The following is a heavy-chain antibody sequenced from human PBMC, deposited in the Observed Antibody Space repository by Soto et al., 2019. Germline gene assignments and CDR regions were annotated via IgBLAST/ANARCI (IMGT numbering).Heavy chain of an antibody. Sequence: PGESLKISCKASGYSFITNWIGWVRQMPGKGLEWMGIIYPDDSDARYSPSFRDQVTISVDKSINTAYLQWTSLRASDTAMYYCATSPYYDAWDGLDVWGQGTAVTVS. V-gene: IGHV5-51*01. CDR3: ATSPYYDAWDGLDV. J-gene: IGHJ6*02. CDR1: GYSFITNW. D-gene: IGHD3-3*01. CDR2: IYPDDSDA.